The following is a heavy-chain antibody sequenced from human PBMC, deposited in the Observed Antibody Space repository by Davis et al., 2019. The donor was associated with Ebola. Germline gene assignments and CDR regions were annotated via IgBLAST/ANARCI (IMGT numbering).Heavy chain of an antibody. CDR2: ISGSGGST. CDR1: GFTLSSYA. D-gene: IGHD3-10*01. Sequence: SLKLPCAAPGFTLSSYAMSWVRQAPGKGLEWVSAISGSGGSTYYADSVKGRFTISRDNSKNTLYLQMNSLRSEDTAVYYCARGNYYYGSGSLLGAFDIWGQGTMVTVSS. J-gene: IGHJ3*02. V-gene: IGHV3-23*01. CDR3: ARGNYYYGSGSLLGAFDI.